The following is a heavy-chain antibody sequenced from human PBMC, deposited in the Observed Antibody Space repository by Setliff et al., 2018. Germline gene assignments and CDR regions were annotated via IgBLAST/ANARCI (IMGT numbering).Heavy chain of an antibody. V-gene: IGHV4-59*08. J-gene: IGHJ4*02. CDR1: GGSISGASVGTYY. D-gene: IGHD2-2*02. CDR3: ASCRFQVPYNY. CDR2: VYYTGAA. Sequence: SETLSLTCTVSGGSISGASVGTYYWNWIRQPPGKGLEFIGYVYYTGAANYDPSLKSRVTLSVDTSKNQFSLKLNSVTAADTGVYYCASCRFQVPYNYWGQGTLVTVSS.